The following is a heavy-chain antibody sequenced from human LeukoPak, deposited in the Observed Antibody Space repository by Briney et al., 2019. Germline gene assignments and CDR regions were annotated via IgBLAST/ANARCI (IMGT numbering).Heavy chain of an antibody. CDR1: GDSISIYY. D-gene: IGHD3-22*01. CDR3: VRGRYYHDSTGFLY. Sequence: SETLSLTCTVSGDSISIYYGSWIRQPPGKGLEWIGHIYYSGSTNYNPSLKSRVTISVDTSKNQFSLRLGSVTAADTAVYYCVRGRYYHDSTGFLYWGQGTLVTVSS. V-gene: IGHV4-59*08. J-gene: IGHJ4*02. CDR2: IYYSGST.